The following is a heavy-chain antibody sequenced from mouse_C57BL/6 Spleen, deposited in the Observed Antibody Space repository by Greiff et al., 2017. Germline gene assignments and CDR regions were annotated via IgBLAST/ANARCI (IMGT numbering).Heavy chain of an antibody. Sequence: DVKLVESGGGLVQPGGSLKLSCAASGFTFSDYYMYWVRQTPEKRLEWVAYISNGGGSTYYPDTVKGRFTISRDNAKNTLYLQMSRLKSEDTAMYYCARHGDYYGRAFAYWGQGALVTVSA. CDR2: ISNGGGST. J-gene: IGHJ3*01. V-gene: IGHV5-12*01. CDR1: GFTFSDYY. CDR3: ARHGDYYGRAFAY. D-gene: IGHD1-1*01.